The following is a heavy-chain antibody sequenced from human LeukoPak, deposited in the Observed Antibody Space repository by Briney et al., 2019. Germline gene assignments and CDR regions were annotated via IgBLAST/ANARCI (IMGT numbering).Heavy chain of an antibody. D-gene: IGHD3-16*01. J-gene: IGHJ5*02. CDR3: ARSEFGDLFDP. CDR1: GGSISSYY. CDR2: IYTSGST. V-gene: IGHV4-4*07. Sequence: PSETLSLTCTVSGGSISSYYWSWIRQPAGKGLGWIGRIYTSGSTNYNPSLKSRVTMSVDTSKNQFSLKLSSVTAADTAVYYCARSEFGDLFDPWGQGTLVTVSS.